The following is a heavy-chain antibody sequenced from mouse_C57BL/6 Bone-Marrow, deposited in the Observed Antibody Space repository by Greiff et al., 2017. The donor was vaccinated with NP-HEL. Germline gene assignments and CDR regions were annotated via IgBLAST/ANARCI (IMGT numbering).Heavy chain of an antibody. V-gene: IGHV1-53*01. Sequence: VQLQQPGTELVKPGASVKLSCKASGYTFTSYWMHWVKQRPGQGLEWIGNINPSNGGTNYNEKFKSKATLTVDKSSSTAYMQLSSLTSEDSAVYYCARRIYYDYDGYWYFEVWGTGTTVTVSS. J-gene: IGHJ1*03. CDR1: GYTFTSYW. CDR3: ARRIYYDYDGYWYFEV. D-gene: IGHD2-4*01. CDR2: INPSNGGT.